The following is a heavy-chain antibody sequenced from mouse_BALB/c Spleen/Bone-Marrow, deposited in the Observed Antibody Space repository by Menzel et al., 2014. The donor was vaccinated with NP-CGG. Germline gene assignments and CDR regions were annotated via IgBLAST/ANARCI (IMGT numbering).Heavy chain of an antibody. CDR1: GFTFSSFG. D-gene: IGHD1-1*01. Sequence: EVKVVESGGGLVQPGGSRKLSCAASGFTFSSFGMHWVRQAPEKGLEWVAYISSGSSTIYYADTVKGRFTISRDNPKNILFLQMTSLRSEDTAMYYCARSRFPDYGSSPFDYWGQGTTFTVSS. V-gene: IGHV5-17*02. CDR3: ARSRFPDYGSSPFDY. J-gene: IGHJ2*01. CDR2: ISSGSSTI.